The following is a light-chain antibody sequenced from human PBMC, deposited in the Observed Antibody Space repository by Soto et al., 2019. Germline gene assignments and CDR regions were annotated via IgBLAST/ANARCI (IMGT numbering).Light chain of an antibody. V-gene: IGLV2-14*01. CDR1: SSDVGGYDY. J-gene: IGLJ1*01. CDR2: EVT. Sequence: QSALTQPASVSGSPGQSIAISCTGTSSDVGGYDYVSWYQQHPDKAPKLMIYEVTKRPSGVSNRFSGSKSGNTASQTISGLQPEDEADYYCSSHTSGSTRVFGSGTKLTVL. CDR3: SSHTSGSTRV.